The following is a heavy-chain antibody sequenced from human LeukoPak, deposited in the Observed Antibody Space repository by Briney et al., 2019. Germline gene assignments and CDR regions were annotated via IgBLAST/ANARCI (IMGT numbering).Heavy chain of an antibody. CDR2: IIPILGIA. CDR3: ARGPGTRIVVSNEYFHH. CDR1: GYTFTSYG. D-gene: IGHD3-22*01. V-gene: IGHV1-69*04. J-gene: IGHJ1*01. Sequence: ASVKVSCKASGYTFTSYGISWVRQAPGQGLEWMGRIIPILGIANYAQKFQGRVTITADKSTSTAYMELNGLRSDDTAVYYCARGPGTRIVVSNEYFHHWGQGTLVTVSS.